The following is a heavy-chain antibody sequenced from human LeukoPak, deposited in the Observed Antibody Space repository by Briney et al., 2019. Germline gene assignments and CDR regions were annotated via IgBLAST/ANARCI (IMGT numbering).Heavy chain of an antibody. V-gene: IGHV6-1*01. Sequence: SQTLSLTCTISGDSVSSNSAAWNWFRQSQSRGLEWLGRTYYNSKWYNDYAESVKSRIAINPATSKNQFSLQLNSVTPEDTAVYFCARRRYYGYVGYFDYWGQGTLVTVSS. CDR3: ARRRYYGYVGYFDY. J-gene: IGHJ4*02. CDR2: TYYNSKWYN. CDR1: GDSVSSNSAA. D-gene: IGHD3-10*01.